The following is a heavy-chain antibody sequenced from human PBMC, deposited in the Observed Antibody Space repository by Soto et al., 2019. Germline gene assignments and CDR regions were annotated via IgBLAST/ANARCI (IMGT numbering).Heavy chain of an antibody. CDR1: GFTFSSYA. D-gene: IGHD3-9*01. V-gene: IGHV3-23*01. J-gene: IGHJ6*02. CDR3: ATWDYAILTGHHSYYYYGMDD. CDR2: ISGSGGST. Sequence: PGGSLRLSCAASGFTFSSYAMSWFHQAPGKGLEWVSAISGSGGSTYYADSVKGRFTISRDNSKSTMYLQMNSLRAEDTAVYYCATWDYAILTGHHSYYYYGMDDWGQRTTVTVSS.